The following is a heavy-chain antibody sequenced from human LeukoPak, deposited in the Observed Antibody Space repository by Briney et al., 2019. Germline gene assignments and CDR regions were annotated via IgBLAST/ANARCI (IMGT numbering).Heavy chain of an antibody. CDR1: GGSISSSSYY. J-gene: IGHJ4*02. CDR2: IYYSGST. Sequence: SETLSLTCTVSGGSISSSSYYWGWIRQPPGKGLEWIGSIYYSGSTYYNPSLKSRVTISVDTSKNQFSLKLSSVTAADTAVYYCARNGYYSADYWGQGTLITVSS. D-gene: IGHD3-22*01. CDR3: ARNGYYSADY. V-gene: IGHV4-39*07.